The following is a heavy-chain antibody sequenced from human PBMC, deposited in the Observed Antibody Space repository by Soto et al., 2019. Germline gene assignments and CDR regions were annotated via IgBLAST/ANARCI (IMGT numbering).Heavy chain of an antibody. CDR3: ATINPGSTRLDK. V-gene: IGHV4-30-4*01. CDR1: GGSISSGDYY. J-gene: IGHJ4*02. CDR2: IYYSGST. D-gene: IGHD3-10*01. Sequence: QVQLQESGPGLVKPSQTLSLTCTVSGGSISSGDYYWSWIRQPPGKGLEWIGYIYYSGSTYYNPSPRGRFTIPLNTYKTPFPLKLSSATAADTAVFYCATINPGSTRLDKWARGTRVTV.